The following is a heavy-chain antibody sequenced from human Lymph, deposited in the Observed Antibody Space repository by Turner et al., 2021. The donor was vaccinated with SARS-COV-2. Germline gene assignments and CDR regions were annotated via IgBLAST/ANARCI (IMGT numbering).Heavy chain of an antibody. Sequence: QVQLVESGGGVVQPGTSMRLSCDASGFTFSNLGMHWARQAPGKWLEWVTIIWNDGSNKYYTDSVRGRFTSSRDNSKNTLYLQMNSLRAEDTAVYDCARGCGGSSGCFLIDYWGQGTRVTVSS. V-gene: IGHV3-33*01. D-gene: IGHD6-19*01. CDR1: GFTFSNLG. CDR2: IWNDGSNK. CDR3: ARGCGGSSGCFLIDY. J-gene: IGHJ4*02.